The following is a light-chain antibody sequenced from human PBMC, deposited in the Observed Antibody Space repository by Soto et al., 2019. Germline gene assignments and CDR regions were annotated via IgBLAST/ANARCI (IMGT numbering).Light chain of an antibody. Sequence: DIVMTQSPDSLAVSLGERATIICKSSQSVLYSSNNKNHLAWYQQKAGQPPKLLVYWASTRESGVPDRFSGSGSGTDFTLTISSLQAEDVAVYYCQQYYSTPYTFGQGTKLEIK. V-gene: IGKV4-1*01. CDR2: WAS. J-gene: IGKJ2*01. CDR1: QSVLYSSNNKNH. CDR3: QQYYSTPYT.